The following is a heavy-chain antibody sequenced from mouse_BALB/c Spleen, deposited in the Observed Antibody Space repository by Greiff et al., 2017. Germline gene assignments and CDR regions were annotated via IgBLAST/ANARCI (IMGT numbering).Heavy chain of an antibody. V-gene: IGHV2-6-7*01. J-gene: IGHJ4*01. CDR1: GFSLTGYG. Sequence: VQLQESGPGLVAPSQSLSITCTVSGFSLTGYGVNWVRQPPGKGLEWLGMIWGDGSTDYNSALKSRLSISKDNSKSQVFLKMNSLQTDDTARYYCARDHYYYGSSGAMDYWGQGTSVTVSS. CDR3: ARDHYYYGSSGAMDY. D-gene: IGHD1-1*01. CDR2: IWGDGST.